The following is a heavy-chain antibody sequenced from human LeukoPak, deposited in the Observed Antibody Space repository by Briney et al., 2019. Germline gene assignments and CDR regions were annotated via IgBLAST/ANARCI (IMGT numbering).Heavy chain of an antibody. Sequence: GGSLRLSCAASGFTFSSYVMSWVRQAPGKGLEWVSAISGSGGSTYYADSVKGRFTVYRDNSKNTLYLQKNSLRAEDTAVYYCAKDAKYVFFDYWGQGTLVTVSS. J-gene: IGHJ4*02. D-gene: IGHD4/OR15-4a*01. CDR2: ISGSGGST. CDR3: AKDAKYVFFDY. CDR1: GFTFSSYV. V-gene: IGHV3-23*01.